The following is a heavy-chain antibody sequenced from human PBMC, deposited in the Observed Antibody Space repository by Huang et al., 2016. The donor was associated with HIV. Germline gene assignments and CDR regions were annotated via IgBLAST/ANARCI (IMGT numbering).Heavy chain of an antibody. D-gene: IGHD3-10*01. V-gene: IGHV4-39*01. Sequence: QLQLQESGPGLVRPSETLSLICTVSGGSITDSTYYWGWIRQPPGKGLGWIGCIYYSGDTDYNPSLKSRVTMSVDTSKNRFSLDIRSVAVADTAIYYCARHFGSWSGYFDSWGQGTLVPVSS. CDR2: IYYSGDT. J-gene: IGHJ4*02. CDR1: GGSITDSTYY. CDR3: ARHFGSWSGYFDS.